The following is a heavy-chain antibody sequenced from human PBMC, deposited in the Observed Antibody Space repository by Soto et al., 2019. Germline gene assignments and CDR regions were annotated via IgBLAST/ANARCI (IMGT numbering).Heavy chain of an antibody. J-gene: IGHJ4*02. Sequence: DVQLVESGGGLVQPGRSLRLSCAASGFTFDDYAMHWVRQAPGKGLEWVSGISWNSGSIGYADSVKGRFTISRDNAKNPLYLQMNSLRAEDTALYYCAKGGQLLVEGGGYWGQGTLVTVSS. CDR2: ISWNSGSI. CDR1: GFTFDDYA. D-gene: IGHD2-2*01. CDR3: AKGGQLLVEGGGY. V-gene: IGHV3-9*01.